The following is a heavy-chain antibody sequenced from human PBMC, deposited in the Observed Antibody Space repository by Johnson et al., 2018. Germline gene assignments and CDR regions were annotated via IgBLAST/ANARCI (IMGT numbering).Heavy chain of an antibody. CDR2: ISSSSSYI. V-gene: IGHV3-21*01. J-gene: IGHJ3*02. D-gene: IGHD5-18*01. CDR1: GFTFRSYS. Sequence: VQLVESGGGLVKPGGSLRLSCAASGFTFRSYSMNWVRQAPGKGLEWVSSISSSSSYIYYADSVKGRFTISRDNAKNSLYLQMNSLRAEDTAVFYWARVKRGYSYGYGAFEIWGQGAMVTVSS. CDR3: ARVKRGYSYGYGAFEI.